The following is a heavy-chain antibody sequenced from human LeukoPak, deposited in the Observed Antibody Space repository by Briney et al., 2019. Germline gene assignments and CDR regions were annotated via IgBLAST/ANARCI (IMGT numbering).Heavy chain of an antibody. CDR1: GGSISIYY. J-gene: IGHJ4*02. D-gene: IGHD1-7*01. CDR2: IYNSGST. V-gene: IGHV4-59*01. Sequence: AETLSLTCTVSGGSISIYYWSWVRQPPGKGLEWIGYIYNSGSTTYNPSLKSRATISVDTSKNQFSLKLTSMTAADTAFYYCVRDRELHYWGQGILVAVSS. CDR3: VRDRELHY.